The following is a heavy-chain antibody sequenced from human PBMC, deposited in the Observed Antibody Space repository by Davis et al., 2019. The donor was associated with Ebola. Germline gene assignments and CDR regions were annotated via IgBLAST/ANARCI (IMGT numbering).Heavy chain of an antibody. J-gene: IGHJ5*02. Sequence: SLKISCAASGFTFDDYAMHWVRQAPGKGLEWVSGISWNSGSIGYADSVKGRFTISRDNAKNSLYLQMNSLRAEDTALYYCAKDIGNYGDYEVSSWGQGTLVTVSS. CDR2: ISWNSGSI. CDR3: AKDIGNYGDYEVSS. CDR1: GFTFDDYA. V-gene: IGHV3-9*01. D-gene: IGHD4-17*01.